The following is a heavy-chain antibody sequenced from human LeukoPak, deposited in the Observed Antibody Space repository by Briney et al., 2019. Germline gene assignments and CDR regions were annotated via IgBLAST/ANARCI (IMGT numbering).Heavy chain of an antibody. Sequence: GGSLRLSCAPSGFTFSNYAMSWVRQAPGKGPEWVSAISRGGGSTYYADSVKGRFTISRDNSKNTLYLQINSLRAEDTALYYCAKINRVEVAGHMDYWGQGTLVTVSS. V-gene: IGHV3-23*01. CDR2: ISRGGGST. D-gene: IGHD6-19*01. J-gene: IGHJ4*02. CDR3: AKINRVEVAGHMDY. CDR1: GFTFSNYA.